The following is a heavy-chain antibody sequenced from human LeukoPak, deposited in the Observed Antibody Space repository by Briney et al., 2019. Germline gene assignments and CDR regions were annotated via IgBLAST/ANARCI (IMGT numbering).Heavy chain of an antibody. CDR2: IYTSGST. J-gene: IGHJ4*02. CDR1: GGSISGNNYY. CDR3: ASITGDGDY. V-gene: IGHV4-4*07. Sequence: SETLSLTCTVSGGSISGNNYYWSWIRQPAGKGLEWIGRIYTSGSTNYNPSLKSRVTMSVDTSKNQFSLKLSSVTAADTAVYYCASITGDGDYWGQGTLVTVSS. D-gene: IGHD7-27*01.